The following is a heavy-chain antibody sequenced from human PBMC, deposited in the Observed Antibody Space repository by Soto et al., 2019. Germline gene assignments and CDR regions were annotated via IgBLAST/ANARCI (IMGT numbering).Heavy chain of an antibody. J-gene: IGHJ4*02. V-gene: IGHV3-15*01. CDR2: IRSKTDGGTT. CDR3: TTETADYVSMEPY. D-gene: IGHD3-16*01. CDR1: GFTFSNAW. Sequence: GGSLRLSCAASGFTFSNAWMSWVRQAPGKGLEWVGRIRSKTDGGTTDYPAPVKGRFTIPRDDSKNTLYLQMNSLKTEDTAVYYCTTETADYVSMEPYWGQGTLVTVSS.